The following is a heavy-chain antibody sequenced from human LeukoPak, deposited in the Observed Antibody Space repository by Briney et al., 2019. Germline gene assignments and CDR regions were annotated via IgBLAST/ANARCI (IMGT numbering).Heavy chain of an antibody. Sequence: SETLSLTCTVSGGSISSYYWSWIRQPPGKGLEWIGYIYYSGSTNYNPSLKSRVTISVDTSKNQFSLKLSSVTAADTAVYYCARLLLSSLGYGDYQYGYFDYWGQGTLVTVSS. D-gene: IGHD4-17*01. CDR1: GGSISSYY. J-gene: IGHJ4*02. CDR3: ARLLLSSLGYGDYQYGYFDY. V-gene: IGHV4-59*01. CDR2: IYYSGST.